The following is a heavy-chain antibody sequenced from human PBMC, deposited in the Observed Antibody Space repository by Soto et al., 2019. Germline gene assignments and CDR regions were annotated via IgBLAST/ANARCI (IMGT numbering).Heavy chain of an antibody. V-gene: IGHV4-61*01. CDR1: GGSVSSGNYY. D-gene: IGHD3-9*01. Sequence: NPSETLSLTCTVSGGSVSSGNYYWSWIRQPPGKGLEWIAYIYYRGSTDYNPSLKSRVTISIDTSKNQFSLRLNSVTAADTAVYYCARGLRYFDWLLNHSTTYAFDIWGQGPMVTVSS. CDR2: IYYRGST. CDR3: ARGLRYFDWLLNHSTTYAFDI. J-gene: IGHJ3*02.